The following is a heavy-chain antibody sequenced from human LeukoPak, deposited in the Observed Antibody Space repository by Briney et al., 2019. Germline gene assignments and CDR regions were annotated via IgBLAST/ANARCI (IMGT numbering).Heavy chain of an antibody. V-gene: IGHV3-23*01. Sequence: GGSLRLSCAASEFTFSSYAMSWVRQAPGKGLEWVSGISGSGGSTYYADSVKGRFTISRDNSKNTLYLQMNSLRAEDTAVYYCAKVELIGHCGSTTCYPFDYWGQGTLVTVSS. CDR2: ISGSGGST. CDR3: AKVELIGHCGSTTCYPFDY. CDR1: EFTFSSYA. D-gene: IGHD2-2*01. J-gene: IGHJ4*02.